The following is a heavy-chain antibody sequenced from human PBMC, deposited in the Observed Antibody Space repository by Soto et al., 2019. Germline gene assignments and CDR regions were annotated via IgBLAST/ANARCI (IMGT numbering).Heavy chain of an antibody. V-gene: IGHV3-15*07. J-gene: IGHJ4*02. CDR3: TAYYDLGRGHTPL. Sequence: EVQLVESGGGLVKPGGSLGLSCGASGFSFNNVWMHWVRQAPGRGLEWVGRIKSKADGETTDYAEPVKGRFTVSRDDSKNTVYLQMNSLKTEDTAVYYCTAYYDLGRGHTPLWGQGTLVTVSS. D-gene: IGHD3-3*01. CDR1: GFSFNNVW. CDR2: IKSKADGETT.